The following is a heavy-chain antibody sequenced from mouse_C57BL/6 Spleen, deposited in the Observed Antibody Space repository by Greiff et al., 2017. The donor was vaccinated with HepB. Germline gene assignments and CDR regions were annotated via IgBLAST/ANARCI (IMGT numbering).Heavy chain of an antibody. CDR2: IDPEDGDT. V-gene: IGHV14-1*01. CDR3: TSFITTVPPFAY. D-gene: IGHD1-1*01. Sequence: VQLQQSGAELVRPGASVKLSCTASGFNIKDYYMHWVKQRPEQGLEWIGRIDPEDGDTEYAPKFQGKATMTADTSSNTAYLQLSSLTSEDTAVYYWTSFITTVPPFAYWGQGTLVTVSA. J-gene: IGHJ3*01. CDR1: GFNIKDYY.